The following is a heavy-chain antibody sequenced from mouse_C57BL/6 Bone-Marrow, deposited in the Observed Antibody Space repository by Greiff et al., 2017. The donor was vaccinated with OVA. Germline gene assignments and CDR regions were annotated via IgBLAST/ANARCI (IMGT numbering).Heavy chain of an antibody. CDR2: IRNKANGYTT. J-gene: IGHJ2*01. CDR1: GFTFTDYY. V-gene: IGHV7-4*01. Sequence: EVKLMESGGGLVQPGASLRLSCAASGFTFTDYYMSWVRQPPGKAPEWLALIRNKANGYTTEYTASVKGRFTISRDNSQNILYLQRNTMRDEDRATCYSVKAVGPYFDYWGQGTTLTVSS. CDR3: VKAVGPYFDY.